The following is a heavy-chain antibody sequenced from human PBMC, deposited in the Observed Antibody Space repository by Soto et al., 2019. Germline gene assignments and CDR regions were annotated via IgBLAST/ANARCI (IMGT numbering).Heavy chain of an antibody. CDR3: ARGEQLAYGMDV. V-gene: IGHV3-23*01. CDR1: GFTFSSYA. CDR2: ISGSGGST. D-gene: IGHD6-6*01. J-gene: IGHJ6*04. Sequence: GGSLRLSCAASGFTFSSYAMSWVRQAPGKGLEWVSAISGSGGSTYYADSVKGRFTISRDNSKNTLYLQMNSLRAEDTAVYYCARGEQLAYGMDVWGKGTPVTVSS.